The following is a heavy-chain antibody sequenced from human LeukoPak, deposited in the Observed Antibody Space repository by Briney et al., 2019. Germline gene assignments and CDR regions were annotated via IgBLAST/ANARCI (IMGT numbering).Heavy chain of an antibody. J-gene: IGHJ3*02. D-gene: IGHD1-26*01. CDR3: VRGPVVGARSFDI. CDR2: ISSSSSYI. Sequence: GGSLRLSCAASGFTFSSYSMNWVRQAPGKGLEWVSSISSSSSYIYYADSVKGRFTISRDNAKNSLYLQMDSLRAEDTAVYYCVRGPVVGARSFDIWGQGTTVTVSS. V-gene: IGHV3-21*01. CDR1: GFTFSSYS.